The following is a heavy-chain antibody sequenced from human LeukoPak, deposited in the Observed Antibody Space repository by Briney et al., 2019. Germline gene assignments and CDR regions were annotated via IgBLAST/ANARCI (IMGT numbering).Heavy chain of an antibody. CDR1: GFTFSGYT. CDR2: ISNSSTYI. Sequence: GGSLRLSCAASGFTFSGYTMTWVRQAPGKGLEWVSSISNSSTYIYYADSVKGRFTISRNNVQNSLSLQMNSLRAEDTAVYYCARWVCSSTSCFYFDYWGQGSLVVVSS. CDR3: ARWVCSSTSCFYFDY. J-gene: IGHJ4*02. V-gene: IGHV3-21*01. D-gene: IGHD2-2*01.